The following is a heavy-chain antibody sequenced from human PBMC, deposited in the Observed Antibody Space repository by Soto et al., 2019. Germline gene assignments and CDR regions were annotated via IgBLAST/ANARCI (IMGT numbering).Heavy chain of an antibody. CDR3: AGQYSSSAVEF. CDR1: GFTFSDYY. J-gene: IGHJ4*02. D-gene: IGHD6-6*01. V-gene: IGHV3-11*01. CDR2: ISSGAITI. Sequence: QVQLVESGGGLVKPGGSLRLSCAASGFTFSDYYMNWIRQAPGKGLEWVSYISSGAITIYLADSVKGRFTISRDNAKNSLYLQMNSLRAEDTAVYYCAGQYSSSAVEFWGQGTLVTVSS.